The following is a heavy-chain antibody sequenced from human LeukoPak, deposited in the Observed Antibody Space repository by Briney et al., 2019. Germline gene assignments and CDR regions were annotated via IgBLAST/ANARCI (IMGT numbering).Heavy chain of an antibody. Sequence: SETLSLTYTVSGGSISSYYWSWIRQPPGKGLEWIGYIYYSGSTYYNPSLKSRVTISVDTSKNQFSLKLSSVTAADTAVYYCARDRGYSYGYYFDYWGQGTLVTVSS. CDR3: ARDRGYSYGYYFDY. CDR1: GGSISSYY. V-gene: IGHV4-59*12. CDR2: IYYSGST. J-gene: IGHJ4*02. D-gene: IGHD5-18*01.